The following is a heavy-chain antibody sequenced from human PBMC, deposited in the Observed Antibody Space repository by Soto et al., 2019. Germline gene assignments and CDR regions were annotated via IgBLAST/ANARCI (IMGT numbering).Heavy chain of an antibody. V-gene: IGHV1-69*05. CDR1: GGTFSSYA. CDR2: IIPIFGTA. J-gene: IGHJ6*02. Sequence: SVKVSCKASGGTFSSYAISWVRQAPGQGLEWMGGIIPIFGTANYAQKFQGRVTMTTDTSTSTAYMELRSLRSDDTAVYYCARDLLDHGMDVWGQGTTVTVSS. CDR3: ARDLLDHGMDV.